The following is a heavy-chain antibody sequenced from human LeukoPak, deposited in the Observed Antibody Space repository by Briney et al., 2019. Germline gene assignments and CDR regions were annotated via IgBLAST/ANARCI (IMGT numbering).Heavy chain of an antibody. CDR2: INPNSGGT. J-gene: IGHJ6*02. CDR3: ARVRESFDYYYGMDV. Sequence: ASVKVSCKASGYTFTGYYMHWVRQAPGQGLEWMGWINPNSGGTNYAQKFQGRVTMTRDTSISTAYLELSRLRSDDTAVYYCARVRESFDYYYGMDVWGQGTTVTVSS. D-gene: IGHD5-24*01. CDR1: GYTFTGYY. V-gene: IGHV1-2*02.